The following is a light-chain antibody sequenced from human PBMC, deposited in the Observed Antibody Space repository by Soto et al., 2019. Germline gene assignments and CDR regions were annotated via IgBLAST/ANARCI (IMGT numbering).Light chain of an antibody. Sequence: DIVMTQSPDSLAVSLGERATTNCKSSQSISYSSNNKSCLAWYQQKPGQPPKLLIYWASTRESGVPDRFSGSGSGTDFTLTISSLQAEDVAVYYCQQYYSNQWTFGQGTKVEIK. V-gene: IGKV4-1*01. CDR1: QSISYSSNNKSC. CDR3: QQYYSNQWT. J-gene: IGKJ1*01. CDR2: WAS.